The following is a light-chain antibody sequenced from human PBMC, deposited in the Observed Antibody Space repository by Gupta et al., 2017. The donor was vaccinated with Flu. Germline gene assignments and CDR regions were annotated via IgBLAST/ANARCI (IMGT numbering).Light chain of an antibody. CDR3: MQALQTPRS. J-gene: IGKJ2*04. CDR2: LGT. Sequence: DIVMTQSPLSLAVTPGEPASISCRSSERLMHSIGYNFVDWYLQKPGQPPQLLIYLGTDRAAGVPDRFSGSGSGLDFTLSISRVEAEDVGIYYCMQALQTPRSFGQGTKLEIK. V-gene: IGKV2-28*01. CDR1: ERLMHSIGYNF.